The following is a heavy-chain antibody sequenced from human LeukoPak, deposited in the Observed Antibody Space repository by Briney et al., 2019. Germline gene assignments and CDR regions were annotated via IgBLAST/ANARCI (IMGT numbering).Heavy chain of an antibody. CDR1: GFTVSSNY. CDR2: INTGGST. V-gene: IGHV3-53*01. J-gene: IGHJ4*02. Sequence: AGGSLRLSCAASGFTVSSNYMSWVRQAPGKGLEWVSVINTGGSTYYAGSVKGRFTISRDNSKKTLYLQMNSLRAEDTAVYYCARVGSGWEFDHWGQGTLVTVSS. CDR3: ARVGSGWEFDH. D-gene: IGHD6-19*01.